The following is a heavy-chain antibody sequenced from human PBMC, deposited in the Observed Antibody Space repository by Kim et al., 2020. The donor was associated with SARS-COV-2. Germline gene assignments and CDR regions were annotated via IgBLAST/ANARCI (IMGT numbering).Heavy chain of an antibody. CDR3: LRAAAGALDY. V-gene: IGHV4-39*01. J-gene: IGHJ4*02. D-gene: IGHD6-13*01. CDR1: GGSISSSSYY. Sequence: SETLSLTCTVSGGSISSSSYYWGWIRQPPGKGLEWIGSIYYSGSTYYNPSLKSRVTISVDTSKNQFSLKLSSVTAADTAVYYCLRAAAGALDYWGQGTLVTVSS. CDR2: IYYSGST.